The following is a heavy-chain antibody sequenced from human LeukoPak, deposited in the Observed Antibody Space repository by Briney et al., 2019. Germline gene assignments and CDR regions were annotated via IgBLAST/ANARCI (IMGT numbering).Heavy chain of an antibody. CDR3: ASDDSSGLFAVDY. CDR2: ISGSGGST. Sequence: GGSLRLSCAASGFTFSSYAMSWVRQAPGKGLEWVSAISGSGGSTYYGDSVKGRFTISRDNSKNTLYLQMNSLRAQDTAVYYCASDDSSGLFAVDYWGQGTLVTVSS. CDR1: GFTFSSYA. J-gene: IGHJ4*02. V-gene: IGHV3-23*01. D-gene: IGHD3-22*01.